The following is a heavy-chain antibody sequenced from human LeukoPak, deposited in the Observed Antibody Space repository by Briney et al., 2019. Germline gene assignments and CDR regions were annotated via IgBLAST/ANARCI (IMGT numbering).Heavy chain of an antibody. CDR2: INHSGST. V-gene: IGHV4-34*01. CDR1: GGSFSGYY. D-gene: IGHD3-9*01. CDR3: ARGSNRNYDILTGPTFDY. Sequence: SETLSLTCAVYGGSFSGYYWSWIRQPPGKGLEWIGEINHSGSTNYNPSLKSRVTISVDTSKNQFSLKLSSVTAADTAVYYCARGSNRNYDILTGPTFDYWGQGTLVTVSS. J-gene: IGHJ4*02.